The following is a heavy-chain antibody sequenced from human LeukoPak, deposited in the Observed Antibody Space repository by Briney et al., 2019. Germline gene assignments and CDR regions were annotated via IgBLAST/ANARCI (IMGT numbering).Heavy chain of an antibody. CDR2: INHSGST. V-gene: IGHV4-30-2*01. CDR1: GGSISSGSYS. J-gene: IGHJ6*03. Sequence: PSQTLSLTCTVSGGSISSGSYSWSWIRQPPGKGLEWIGEINHSGSTNYNPSLKSRVTISVDTSKNQFSLKLSSVTAADTAVYYCARGYCSGGSCYSWGWYYYYYYMDVWGKGTTVTVSS. CDR3: ARGYCSGGSCYSWGWYYYYYYMDV. D-gene: IGHD2-15*01.